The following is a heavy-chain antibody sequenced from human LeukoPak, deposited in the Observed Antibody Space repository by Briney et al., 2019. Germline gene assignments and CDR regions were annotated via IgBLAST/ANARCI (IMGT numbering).Heavy chain of an antibody. D-gene: IGHD6-6*01. Sequence: GGSLRLSCAASGFNFNNAWMSWVRQAPGMGLEWVGRIKSKTSGGTTDYAAPVEGRFTISRDDSKNTLFLQMNSLKTEDTAFYYCTTYMAARPDNFGFWGQGTLVTVSS. V-gene: IGHV3-15*01. CDR3: TTYMAARPDNFGF. CDR1: GFNFNNAW. J-gene: IGHJ4*02. CDR2: IKSKTSGGTT.